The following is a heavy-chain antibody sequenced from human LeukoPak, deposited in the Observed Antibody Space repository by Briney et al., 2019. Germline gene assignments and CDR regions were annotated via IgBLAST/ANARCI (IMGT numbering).Heavy chain of an antibody. CDR3: AGGSASGWTNLDY. D-gene: IGHD6-19*01. V-gene: IGHV4-30-2*01. CDR2: IYHSGST. J-gene: IGHJ4*02. Sequence: SETLSLTCTVSRGSISSGGYYWSWIRQPPGKGLEWIGYIYHSGSTYYNPSPKSRVTISVDRSKNQFSLKLSSVTAADTAVYYCAGGSASGWTNLDYWGQGTLVTVSS. CDR1: RGSISSGGYY.